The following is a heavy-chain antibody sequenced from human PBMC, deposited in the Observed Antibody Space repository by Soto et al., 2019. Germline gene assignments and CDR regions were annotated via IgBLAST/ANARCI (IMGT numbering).Heavy chain of an antibody. CDR2: IYYSGST. J-gene: IGHJ5*02. V-gene: IGHV4-59*01. CDR3: ARAVPDSSSWYLPTNRFDP. D-gene: IGHD6-13*01. CDR1: GGSISSYY. Sequence: SETLSLTCTVSGGSISSYYWSWIRQPPGKGLEWIGYIYYSGSTNYNPSLKSRVTISVDTSKNQFSLKLSSVTAADTAVYYCARAVPDSSSWYLPTNRFDPWGQGTLVTVSS.